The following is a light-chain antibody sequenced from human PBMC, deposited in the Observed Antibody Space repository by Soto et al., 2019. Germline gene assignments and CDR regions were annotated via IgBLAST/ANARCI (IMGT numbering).Light chain of an antibody. J-gene: IGKJ1*01. Sequence: EIVLTQSPGTLSLSPGERATLSCRASQSVSGDYLVWYQQKPGQAPRLLIYGASYRATGIPDRFSGSGSGTDFTLTISRLEPDDFAVYYCQQYGSSPLTFGQGTKVEI. CDR2: GAS. CDR3: QQYGSSPLT. V-gene: IGKV3-20*01. CDR1: QSVSGDY.